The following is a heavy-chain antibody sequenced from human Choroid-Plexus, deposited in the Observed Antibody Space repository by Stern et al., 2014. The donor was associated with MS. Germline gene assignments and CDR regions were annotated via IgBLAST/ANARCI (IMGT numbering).Heavy chain of an antibody. Sequence: VQLVESGGGVVQPGRPLRLSCVASGFTFGSCAMHWVRQAPGKGLEWVAGVSYDGSNKDYADSVKGRFTISRDNSQNTLYMKMSSLRPEDTAVYYCAKDRQYLTYFFDHWGQGSLVTVSS. J-gene: IGHJ5*02. CDR1: GFTFGSCA. CDR2: VSYDGSNK. CDR3: AKDRQYLTYFFDH. D-gene: IGHD2/OR15-2a*01. V-gene: IGHV3-30*18.